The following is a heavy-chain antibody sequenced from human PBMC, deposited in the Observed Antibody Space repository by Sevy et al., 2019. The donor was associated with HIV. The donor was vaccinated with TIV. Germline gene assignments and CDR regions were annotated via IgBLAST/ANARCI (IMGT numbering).Heavy chain of an antibody. CDR2: ISSSSYI. Sequence: GGSLRLSCAASGFTFSSYSMNWVRQAPGKGLEWVSSISSSSYIYYADSVKGRFTISRDNAKNSLYLQMNSLRAEDTAVYYCARDRVFGVVQNWFDPWGQGTLVTVSS. CDR3: ARDRVFGVVQNWFDP. J-gene: IGHJ5*02. CDR1: GFTFSSYS. V-gene: IGHV3-21*01. D-gene: IGHD3-3*01.